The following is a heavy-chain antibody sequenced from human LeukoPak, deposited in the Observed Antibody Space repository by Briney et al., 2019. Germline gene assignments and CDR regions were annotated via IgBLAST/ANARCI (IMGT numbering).Heavy chain of an antibody. D-gene: IGHD6-19*01. Sequence: ASVKVSCKASGGTFSSYAISWVRQAPGQGLEWKGRIIPILGIANYAQKFQGRVTITADKSTSTAYMELSSLRSEDTAVYYCASVLSGIAVAGSFDPWGQGTLVTVSS. J-gene: IGHJ5*02. CDR1: GGTFSSYA. V-gene: IGHV1-69*04. CDR2: IIPILGIA. CDR3: ASVLSGIAVAGSFDP.